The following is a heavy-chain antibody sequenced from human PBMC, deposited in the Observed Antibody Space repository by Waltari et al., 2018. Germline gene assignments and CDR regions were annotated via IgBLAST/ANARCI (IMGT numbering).Heavy chain of an antibody. J-gene: IGHJ4*02. CDR2: IYYSGST. CDR1: GGSISSSSYY. V-gene: IGHV4-39*07. Sequence: QLQLQESGPGLVKPSETLSLTCTVPGGSISSSSYYWGWIRQPPGKGLEWIGSIYYSGSTYYNPSLKSRVTISVDTSKNQFSLKLSSVTAADTAVYYCARDPSLKLAPDYWGQGTLVTVSS. D-gene: IGHD6-6*01. CDR3: ARDPSLKLAPDY.